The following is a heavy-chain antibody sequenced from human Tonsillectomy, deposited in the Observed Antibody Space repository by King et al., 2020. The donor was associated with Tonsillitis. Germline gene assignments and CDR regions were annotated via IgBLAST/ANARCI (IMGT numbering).Heavy chain of an antibody. D-gene: IGHD3-16*01. CDR1: GGSFSGYY. V-gene: IGHV4-34*01. CDR3: ARAYVNYYYYGMDV. Sequence: QVQLQQWGAGLLKPSETLSLTCAVYGGSFSGYYWSWIRQPPGKGLEWIGEINHSGSTNYNPSLKSRVTISVDTSKNQFSLKLISVTAADTAVYSCARAYVNYYYYGMDVWGQGTTVTVSS. J-gene: IGHJ6*02. CDR2: INHSGST.